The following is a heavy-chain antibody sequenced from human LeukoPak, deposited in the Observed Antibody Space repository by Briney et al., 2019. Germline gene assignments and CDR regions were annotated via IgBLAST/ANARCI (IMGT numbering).Heavy chain of an antibody. V-gene: IGHV3-23*01. Sequence: GGSLRLSCAASGFTFSTPAMTWVRQAPGKGLEWVSGISGSGATDYADSVKGRFTISRDNSKNTLDLQINSLRAEDTAVYYCAKDLNWGGRWGQGTLVTVSS. CDR2: ISGSGAT. CDR1: GFTFSTPA. J-gene: IGHJ4*02. D-gene: IGHD7-27*01. CDR3: AKDLNWGGR.